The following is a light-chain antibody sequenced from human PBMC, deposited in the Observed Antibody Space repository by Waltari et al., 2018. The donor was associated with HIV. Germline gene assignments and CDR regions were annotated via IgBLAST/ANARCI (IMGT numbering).Light chain of an antibody. Sequence: QLVVTQSPSASASLGASVTLTCTLSSGHSTYAIAWPQQQPEKGPRYLMKINSDGSHDKGDGIPDRFSGSSSGAERYLSISSLQSEDEADYYCQTWGTGIWVFGGGTKLTVL. J-gene: IGLJ3*02. CDR3: QTWGTGIWV. V-gene: IGLV4-69*01. CDR1: SGHSTYA. CDR2: INSDGSH.